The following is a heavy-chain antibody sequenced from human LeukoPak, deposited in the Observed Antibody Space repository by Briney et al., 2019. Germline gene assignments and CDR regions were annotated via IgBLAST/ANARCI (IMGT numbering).Heavy chain of an antibody. CDR2: IYSGGST. J-gene: IGHJ6*03. D-gene: IGHD3-16*01. CDR3: AREFAPNYYYYMDV. CDR1: GFTFSSYA. Sequence: PGGSLRLSCAASGFTFSSYAMSWVRQAPGKGLEWVSVIYSGGSTYYADSVKGRFTISRDNSKNTLYLQMNSLRAEDTAVYYCAREFAPNYYYYMDVWGKGTTVTVSS. V-gene: IGHV3-53*01.